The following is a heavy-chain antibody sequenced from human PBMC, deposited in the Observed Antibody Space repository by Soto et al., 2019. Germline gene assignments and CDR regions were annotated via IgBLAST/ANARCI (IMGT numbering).Heavy chain of an antibody. V-gene: IGHV4-61*08. Sequence: PSETLSLTCTVSGGSISSGGYYWSWIRQHPGKGLEWVGYSYYTPSTSYNPSLKSRVTMSVDTSKSQFSLKLTSVTAADTAVYYCARGEDAFFYYGLDVWGQGITVTVSS. CDR3: ARGEDAFFYYGLDV. CDR1: GGSISSGGYY. CDR2: SYYTPST. J-gene: IGHJ6*02.